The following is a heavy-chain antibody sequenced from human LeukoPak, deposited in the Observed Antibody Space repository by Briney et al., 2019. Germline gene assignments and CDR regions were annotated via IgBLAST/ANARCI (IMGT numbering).Heavy chain of an antibody. CDR2: INPNSGGT. J-gene: IGHJ4*02. D-gene: IGHD4/OR15-4a*01. V-gene: IGHV1-2*02. Sequence: ASVKVSCKASGHTFTSYDINWVRQATGQGLEWMGWINPNSGGTNYVQNFQGRVTMTRDTSISTAYMELSRLTSDDTAVYYCARDRIYGDDGVCDYWGQGTLVTVSS. CDR3: ARDRIYGDDGVCDY. CDR1: GHTFTSYD.